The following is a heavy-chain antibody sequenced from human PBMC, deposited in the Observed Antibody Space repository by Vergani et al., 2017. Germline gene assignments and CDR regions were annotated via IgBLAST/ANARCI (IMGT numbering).Heavy chain of an antibody. J-gene: IGHJ4*02. CDR2: ISSSSSYI. CDR1: GFTFSSYS. D-gene: IGHD6-13*01. CDR3: ASSSSWAFDY. V-gene: IGHV3-21*01. Sequence: EVQLVESGGGLVKPGGSLRLSCAASGFTFSSYSMNWVRQAPGKGLEWVSSISSSSSYIYYADSVKGRFTISRDNAKNSLYLQMNSLRAEETAVYYCASSSSWAFDYWGQGTLVTVSS.